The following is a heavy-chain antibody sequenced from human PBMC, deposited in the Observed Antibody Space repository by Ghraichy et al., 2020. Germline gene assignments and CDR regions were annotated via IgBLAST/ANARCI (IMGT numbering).Heavy chain of an antibody. V-gene: IGHV1-3*02. CDR3: ARGGHDDTLDI. CDR1: GYTFTDYT. Sequence: ASVKVSCKASGYTFTDYTVHWVRQAPGQSLEWMGWSNAGNGDTKYSQEFQGKVTITRDTSASTAYMELSSLRSEDMAVYYCARGGHDDTLDIWGQGTMVTVSS. CDR2: SNAGNGDT. J-gene: IGHJ3*02.